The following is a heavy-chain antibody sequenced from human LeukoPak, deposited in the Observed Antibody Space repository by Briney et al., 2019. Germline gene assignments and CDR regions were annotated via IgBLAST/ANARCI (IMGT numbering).Heavy chain of an antibody. V-gene: IGHV4-59*01. CDR1: GASIRTSY. D-gene: IGHD4-23*01. CDR2: IHNRGTS. J-gene: IGHJ4*02. CDR3: ALWRGYGGYFDY. Sequence: SETLSLTCTVSGASIRTSYWSWIRQPPGKGLEWLGSIHNRGTSNYKSSLKGRLTISGDTSKNQFSLELNSVTAADTAVYYCALWRGYGGYFDYWGQGSLVTVSS.